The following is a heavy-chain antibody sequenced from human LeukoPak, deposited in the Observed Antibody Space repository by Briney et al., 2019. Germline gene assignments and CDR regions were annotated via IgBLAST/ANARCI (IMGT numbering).Heavy chain of an antibody. CDR2: ISSSGSNI. CDR1: GFTFSSYE. Sequence: PGGSLRLSCAASGFTFSSYEMNWVRQAPGKGLEWVSYISSSGSNIYYADSVKGRFTISRDNAKNSLYLQMNSLRAEDTAVYYCARVPRPQDSGWYSRYYFDYWGQGTLVTVSS. J-gene: IGHJ4*02. CDR3: ARVPRPQDSGWYSRYYFDY. V-gene: IGHV3-48*03. D-gene: IGHD6-19*01.